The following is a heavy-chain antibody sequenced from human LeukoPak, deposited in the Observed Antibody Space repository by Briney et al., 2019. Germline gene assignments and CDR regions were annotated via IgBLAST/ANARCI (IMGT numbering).Heavy chain of an antibody. J-gene: IGHJ3*02. V-gene: IGHV3-20*04. CDR1: GFTFDDYG. Sequence: PGGSLRLSCAASGFTFDDYGMSRVRQAPGKGLEWVSGINWNGGSTGYADSVKGRFTISRDNAKNSLYLQMNSLRAEDTALYYCASWGYYYDSSGYYPSGAFDIWGQGTMVTVSS. CDR2: INWNGGST. D-gene: IGHD3-22*01. CDR3: ASWGYYYDSSGYYPSGAFDI.